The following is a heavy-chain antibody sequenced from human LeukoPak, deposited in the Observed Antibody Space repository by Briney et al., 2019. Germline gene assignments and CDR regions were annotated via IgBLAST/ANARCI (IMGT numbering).Heavy chain of an antibody. V-gene: IGHV1-2*02. D-gene: IGHD1-26*01. CDR2: INPNIGDT. J-gene: IGHJ4*02. CDR1: GYTFTGYY. CDR3: ARVSGSYYFDY. Sequence: ASVKVSCKASGYTFTGYYMHWVRQAPGQGLEWMGWINPNIGDTNSAQKFQGRVTMTRDTSISTAYMELSRLRSDDTAVYYCARVSGSYYFDYWGQGTLVTVSS.